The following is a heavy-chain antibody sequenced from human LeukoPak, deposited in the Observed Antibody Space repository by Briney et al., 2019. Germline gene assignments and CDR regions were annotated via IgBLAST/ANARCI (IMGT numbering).Heavy chain of an antibody. CDR3: ARESYGDYDLDY. J-gene: IGHJ4*02. V-gene: IGHV3-23*01. CDR1: GFTFSSYA. D-gene: IGHD4-17*01. CDR2: ISGSSGST. Sequence: GGSLRLSCAASGFTFSSYAMSWVRQAPGKGLEWVSAISGSSGSTYYADSVKGRFTISRDNSKNTLYLQMNSLRAEDTAVYYCARESYGDYDLDYWGQGTLVTVSS.